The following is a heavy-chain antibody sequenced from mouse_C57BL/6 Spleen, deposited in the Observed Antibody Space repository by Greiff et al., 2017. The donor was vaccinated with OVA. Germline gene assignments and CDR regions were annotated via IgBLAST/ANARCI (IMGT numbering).Heavy chain of an antibody. V-gene: IGHV1-42*01. D-gene: IGHD4-1*01. CDR2: INPSTGGT. Sequence: VQLQQSGPELVKPGASVKISCKASGYSFTGYYMNWVKQSPEKSLEWIGEINPSTGGTTYNQKFKAKATLTVDKSSSTAYMQLKSLTSEDSAVYYCARSELPPFAYWGQGTLVTVSA. CDR3: ARSELPPFAY. J-gene: IGHJ3*01. CDR1: GYSFTGYY.